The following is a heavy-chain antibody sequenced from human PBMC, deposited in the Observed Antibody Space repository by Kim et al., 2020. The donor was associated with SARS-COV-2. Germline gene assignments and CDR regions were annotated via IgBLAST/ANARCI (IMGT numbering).Heavy chain of an antibody. V-gene: IGHV5-51*01. D-gene: IGHD6-19*01. CDR3: ARLYSSGWLLDY. Sequence: RYSTTFQGQVTIAADKSISTAYLQWSSLKASDTAIYYCARLYSSGWLLDYWGQGTLVTVSS. J-gene: IGHJ4*02.